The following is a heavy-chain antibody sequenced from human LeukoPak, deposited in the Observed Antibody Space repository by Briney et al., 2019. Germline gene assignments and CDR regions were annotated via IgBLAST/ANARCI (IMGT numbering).Heavy chain of an antibody. D-gene: IGHD6-13*01. V-gene: IGHV3-73*01. Sequence: GGSLRLSCAASGFTFSGSAMHWVRQASGKGLEWVGRIRSKANSYATAYAASVKGRFTISRDDSKNTAYLQMNSLKTEDMAVYYCTRSLTGYSSSWYPIDWGQGTLVTVSS. J-gene: IGHJ4*02. CDR2: IRSKANSYAT. CDR3: TRSLTGYSSSWYPID. CDR1: GFTFSGSA.